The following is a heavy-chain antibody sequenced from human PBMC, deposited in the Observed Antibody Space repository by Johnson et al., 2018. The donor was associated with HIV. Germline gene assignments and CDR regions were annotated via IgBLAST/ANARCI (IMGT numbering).Heavy chain of an antibody. V-gene: IGHV3-30*03. J-gene: IGHJ3*02. Sequence: QVQLVESGGGVVRPGRSLSLSCTASGFTFSTYAMHWVRQAPGKGLEWVAIISDDGSKKYYVDSVKGRFTISRDDSKNSLYLQMNSLKIEDTAVYYCARDGYSGGFDIWGQGTMVTVSP. CDR1: GFTFSTYA. CDR3: ARDGYSGGFDI. CDR2: ISDDGSKK. D-gene: IGHD2-21*01.